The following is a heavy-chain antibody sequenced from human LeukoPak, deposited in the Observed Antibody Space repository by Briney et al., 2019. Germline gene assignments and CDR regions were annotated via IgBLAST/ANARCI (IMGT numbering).Heavy chain of an antibody. CDR2: ISHRGST. V-gene: IGHV4-34*01. CDR1: GGSLTDYY. Sequence: SETLSLTCAVYGGSLTDYYWSWIRQPPGKGLEWIGEISHRGSTNYNPSLKSRVTISVYTSKNQFSLKLTSVTAADTAVYYCARGRRQLVRSWGYWGQGTLVTVSS. CDR3: ARGRRQLVRSWGY. J-gene: IGHJ4*02. D-gene: IGHD6-13*01.